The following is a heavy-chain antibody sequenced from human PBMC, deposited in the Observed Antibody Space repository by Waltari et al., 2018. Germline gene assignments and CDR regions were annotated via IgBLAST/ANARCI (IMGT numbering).Heavy chain of an antibody. Sequence: EVHLVESGGGLVQPGGSLRLSCAASGFTFSDHYMDWVRQAPGKGLGWVGRTKNKRNGYTTEDAWSVRGRFTISRDESENSVYLQMNSLKTEDTAVYFCGRWTSGSPDVWGQGTLVTVSS. CDR1: GFTFSDHY. D-gene: IGHD1-26*01. V-gene: IGHV3-72*01. CDR2: TKNKRNGYTT. J-gene: IGHJ4*02. CDR3: GRWTSGSPDV.